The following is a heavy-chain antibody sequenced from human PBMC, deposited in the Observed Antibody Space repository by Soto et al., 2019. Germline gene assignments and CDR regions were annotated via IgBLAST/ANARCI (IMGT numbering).Heavy chain of an antibody. V-gene: IGHV4-59*01. J-gene: IGHJ4*02. CDR1: GGSISGYD. Sequence: SETLSLTCTVSGGSISGYDWSWIRQPPGKRLEWIGYIYYSGSTNYNPSLKSRVTIAVDTSKDQFSLRLRSVTAADTDVYFCARRHNTGWYYFDFWGRGALVTVSS. D-gene: IGHD6-19*01. CDR3: ARRHNTGWYYFDF. CDR2: IYYSGST.